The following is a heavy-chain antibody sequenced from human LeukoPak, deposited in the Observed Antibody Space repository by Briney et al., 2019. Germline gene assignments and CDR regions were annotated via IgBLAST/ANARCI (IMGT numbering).Heavy chain of an antibody. D-gene: IGHD6-19*01. CDR1: GFTFSTYA. Sequence: GGSLRLSCAASGFTFSTYAMHWVRQAPGKGLEWVAAISYDGSKKNYADSVKGRFTISRDNSKNTLYLQMNSLRAEDTAVYYCARGVRIAVAGYIDYWGQGTLVTVSS. V-gene: IGHV3-30*04. CDR3: ARGVRIAVAGYIDY. CDR2: ISYDGSKK. J-gene: IGHJ4*02.